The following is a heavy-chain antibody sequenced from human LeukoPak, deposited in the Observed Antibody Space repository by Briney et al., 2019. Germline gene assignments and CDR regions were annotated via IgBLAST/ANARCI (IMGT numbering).Heavy chain of an antibody. CDR1: GGTFSSYA. Sequence: GASVKVSCKASGGTFSSYAISWVRQAPGQGLEWMGRIIPIFGTANYAQKFPGRVTITTDESTSTAYMELSSLRSEDTAVYYCARARWYGDYESLLYYFDYWGQGTLVTVSS. CDR2: IIPIFGTA. V-gene: IGHV1-69*05. D-gene: IGHD4-17*01. J-gene: IGHJ4*02. CDR3: ARARWYGDYESLLYYFDY.